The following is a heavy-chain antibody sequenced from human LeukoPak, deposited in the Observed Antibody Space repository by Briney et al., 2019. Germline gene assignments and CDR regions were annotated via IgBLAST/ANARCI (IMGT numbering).Heavy chain of an antibody. CDR1: GFTFSSYG. CDR2: ISYGGDDGSNI. D-gene: IGHD3-3*01. CDR3: AREGVNSPDDTFDV. J-gene: IGHJ3*01. Sequence: ESGGGVVQPGRSLRLSCAASGFTFSSYGMHWVRQAPGKGLEWVAVISYGGDDGSNIYYTDSAEGRFTISRDNSKSTLFLEMNSLRPDDTAVYYCAREGVNSPDDTFDVWGQGTMVTVSS. V-gene: IGHV3-30*03.